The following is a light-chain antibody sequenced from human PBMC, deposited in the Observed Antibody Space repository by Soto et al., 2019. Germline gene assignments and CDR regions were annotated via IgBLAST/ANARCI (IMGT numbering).Light chain of an antibody. V-gene: IGKV1-27*01. CDR2: ASS. Sequence: DIQMTQSPSSLSATVGDRGTITCRASQGISNDLAWYQQKPGKVPKLLIYASSTLQSGVPSRFSGSGSGSDFNLTISSLQPEDVATYYCQKYNSAPRTFGQGTKVEIK. J-gene: IGKJ1*01. CDR1: QGISND. CDR3: QKYNSAPRT.